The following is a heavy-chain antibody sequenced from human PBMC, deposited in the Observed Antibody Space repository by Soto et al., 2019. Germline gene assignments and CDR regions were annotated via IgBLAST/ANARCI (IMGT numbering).Heavy chain of an antibody. D-gene: IGHD3-16*02. J-gene: IGHJ3*02. Sequence: GGSLRLSCAASGFTFSSYAMHWVRQAPGKGLEWVAVISYDGSNKYYADSVKGRFTISRDNSKNTLYLQMNSLRAEDTAVYYCARADLVTDAFDIWGQGTMVTVSS. CDR1: GFTFSSYA. V-gene: IGHV3-30-3*01. CDR3: ARADLVTDAFDI. CDR2: ISYDGSNK.